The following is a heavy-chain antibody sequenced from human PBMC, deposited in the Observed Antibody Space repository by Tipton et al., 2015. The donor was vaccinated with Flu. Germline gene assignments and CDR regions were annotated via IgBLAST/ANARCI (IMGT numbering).Heavy chain of an antibody. CDR3: AKKAFGGPEEN. J-gene: IGHJ4*02. V-gene: IGHV3-21*01. CDR1: GFTFSAYS. Sequence: SLRLSCEVSGFTFSAYSMDWVRQAPGKGLEWVSFISASGTSIYYADSVRGRFTISRDNAKNSLYLQMNSLRAEDTAVYYCAKKAFGGPEENWGQGTLVTFAS. D-gene: IGHD3-16*01. CDR2: ISASGTSI.